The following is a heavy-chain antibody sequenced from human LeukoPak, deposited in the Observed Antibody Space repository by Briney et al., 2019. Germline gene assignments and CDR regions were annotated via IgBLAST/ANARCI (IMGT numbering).Heavy chain of an antibody. CDR3: ARVWVGATKAGYGY. J-gene: IGHJ4*02. CDR1: GYTFTSYY. Sequence: ASVKVSCQASGYTFTSYYMHWVRQAPGQGLEWMGIISTSGGNTGYAQKFQGRIIMTRDTSTSTVYLDLSSLRSDDTAVYYCARVWVGATKAGYGYWGQGTLVTVSS. V-gene: IGHV1-46*01. CDR2: ISTSGGNT. D-gene: IGHD1-26*01.